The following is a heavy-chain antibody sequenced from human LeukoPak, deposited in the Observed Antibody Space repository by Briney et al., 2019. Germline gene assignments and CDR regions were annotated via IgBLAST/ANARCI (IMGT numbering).Heavy chain of an antibody. CDR3: TRDREGWECSGGSCYINNWFDP. Sequence: SGGSLRLSCTTSGFTFGDYAMSWVRQAPGKGLEWVGFIRSKGYGGTTEYAASVKGRFIISRDDSKSIAYLQMNSLKTEDTAVYYCTRDREGWECSGGSCYINNWFDPWGQGTLVTVSS. J-gene: IGHJ5*02. CDR2: IRSKGYGGTT. CDR1: GFTFGDYA. V-gene: IGHV3-49*04. D-gene: IGHD2-15*01.